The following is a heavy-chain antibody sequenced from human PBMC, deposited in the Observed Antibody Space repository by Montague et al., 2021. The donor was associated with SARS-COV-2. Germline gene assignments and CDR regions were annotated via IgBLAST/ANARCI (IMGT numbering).Heavy chain of an antibody. CDR3: ARLRRGTYYVSFDP. V-gene: IGHV4-59*12. Sequence: SETLSLTCTVSGGSITNYYWTWIRQSPGRGLEWIGYIYYSATTNYNPSLKSRVTMSIDTSKNQISLSLSSVTAADSAVYYCARLRRGTYYVSFDPWGQGALVSVSS. CDR2: IYYSATT. CDR1: GGSITNYY. J-gene: IGHJ5*02. D-gene: IGHD1-26*01.